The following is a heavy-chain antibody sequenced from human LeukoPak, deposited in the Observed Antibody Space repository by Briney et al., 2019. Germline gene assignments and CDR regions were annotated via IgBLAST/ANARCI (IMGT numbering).Heavy chain of an antibody. V-gene: IGHV3-7*01. CDR3: ATKGGDY. CDR2: INEDGGAK. Sequence: GGSLRLSCAASGFTFSRYWMSWVRQAPGKGLGGVANINEDGGAKYYVDSVKGRFTSSRDNAKNSQYLQMNSLRVEDTAVYYCATKGGDYWGQGTLVTVSS. J-gene: IGHJ4*02. D-gene: IGHD3-16*01. CDR1: GFTFSRYW.